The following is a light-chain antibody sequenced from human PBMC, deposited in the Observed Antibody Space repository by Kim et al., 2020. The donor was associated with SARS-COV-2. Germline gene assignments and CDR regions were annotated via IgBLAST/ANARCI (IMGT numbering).Light chain of an antibody. CDR3: QAWDSSTANVV. CDR1: KLGDKY. V-gene: IGLV3-1*01. Sequence: SYELTQPPSVSVSPGQTASITCSGDKLGDKYACWYQQKPGQSPVLVIYQDSKRPSGIPERFSGSNSGNTATLTISGTQAMDEADYYCQAWDSSTANVVFGGGNQLTVL. CDR2: QDS. J-gene: IGLJ2*01.